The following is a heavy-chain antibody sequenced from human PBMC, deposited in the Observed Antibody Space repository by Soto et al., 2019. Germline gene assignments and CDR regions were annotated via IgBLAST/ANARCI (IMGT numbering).Heavy chain of an antibody. CDR2: ISGSGGST. D-gene: IGHD3-22*01. J-gene: IGHJ4*02. V-gene: IGHV3-23*01. CDR1: GFTFSSYA. CDR3: AFPDDSSGFDY. Sequence: PGGSLRLSCAASGFTFSSYALNWARQAPEKGLEWVSSISGSGGSTYYTDSVKGRFTISRDNSKNTLYLQMNSLRAGDTAVYYCAFPDDSSGFDYWGQGTLVTVSS.